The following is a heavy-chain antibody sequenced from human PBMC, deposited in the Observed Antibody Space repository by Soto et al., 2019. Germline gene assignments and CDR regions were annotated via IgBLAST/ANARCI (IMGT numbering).Heavy chain of an antibody. V-gene: IGHV3-11*01. CDR1: GVTYSTYY. Sequence: TGGSLRLSCAASGVTYSTYYMSWIRQATGKGLEWISYISSSGDTGNYADSVKGRFTVSRDNAKNSLYLQMNSLRGEDTAVYYCARDRGAVVGQFFDYWGQGTLVTVSS. CDR3: ARDRGAVVGQFFDY. CDR2: ISSSGDTG. J-gene: IGHJ4*02. D-gene: IGHD6-19*01.